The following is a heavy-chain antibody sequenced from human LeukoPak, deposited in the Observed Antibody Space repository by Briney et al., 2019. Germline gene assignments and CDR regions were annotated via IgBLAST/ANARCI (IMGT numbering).Heavy chain of an antibody. V-gene: IGHV3-30-3*01. D-gene: IGHD3-3*01. CDR1: GSTFSRYA. Sequence: PGRSLRLSCVASGSTFSRYAMHWVRQAAGKGLEWVTFISYDGSNKYYADSVKGRFTISRDNAKNSLYLQMNSLRAEDTAVYYCARNFDFWSGYWRPYYYYMDVWGKGTTVTVSS. CDR3: ARNFDFWSGYWRPYYYYMDV. J-gene: IGHJ6*03. CDR2: ISYDGSNK.